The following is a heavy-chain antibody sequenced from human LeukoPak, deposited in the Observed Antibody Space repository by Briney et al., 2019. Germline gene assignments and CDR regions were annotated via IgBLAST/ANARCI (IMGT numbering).Heavy chain of an antibody. CDR3: ARRTSYYFPY. Sequence: GGSLRLSCAASGFTFSSYAMSWVRQAPGKGLEWVSTITGSGDSADYADSVKGRFTISRDNAKNTLYLEVNSLRAEDTAVYYCARRTSYYFPYWGQGTLVTVSS. J-gene: IGHJ4*02. CDR2: ITGSGDSA. V-gene: IGHV3-23*01. CDR1: GFTFSSYA.